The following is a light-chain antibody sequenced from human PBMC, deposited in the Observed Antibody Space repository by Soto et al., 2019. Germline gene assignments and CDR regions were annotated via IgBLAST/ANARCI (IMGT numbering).Light chain of an antibody. J-gene: IGKJ1*01. CDR3: QQYTNYPWS. CDR1: QRFGRW. Sequence: VSVGARDTVTCRASQRFGRWLAWYQQKPGKAPNLLIFEASILESGVPSRFSGSGSGTEFTLLISSLQPDDFATYYCQQYTNYPWSFGQGTKVDIK. V-gene: IGKV1-5*03. CDR2: EAS.